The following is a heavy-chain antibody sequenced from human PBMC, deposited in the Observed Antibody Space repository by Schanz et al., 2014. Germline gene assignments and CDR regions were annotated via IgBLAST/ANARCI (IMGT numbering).Heavy chain of an antibody. J-gene: IGHJ3*01. D-gene: IGHD2-2*01. CDR1: GFTFSNHG. CDR2: ISSSGTSI. V-gene: IGHV3-48*01. CDR3: ASSRTRYCSSTSCVPGAFDF. Sequence: VQLVESGGGVVQPGRSLRLSCAASGFTFSNHGMHWVRQSPGKGLEWVSFISSSGTSIYYADSVKGRFTISRDNAKNSLYLQMNSLRAEDTAVYYCASSRTRYCSSTSCVPGAFDFWGQGTLVTVSS.